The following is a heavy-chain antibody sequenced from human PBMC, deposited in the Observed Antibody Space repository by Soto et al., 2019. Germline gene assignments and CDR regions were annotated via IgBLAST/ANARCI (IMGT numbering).Heavy chain of an antibody. Sequence: QVQLVQSGAEVKKPGSSVKVSCKASGGTFSSYAISWVRQAPGQGLEWMGGIIPIFGTADYAQKFQGRVTITADESTSTAYMVLSRLGCEATAVYYCARHYDSSGYYYSGLDYWGQGTLVTVSS. D-gene: IGHD3-22*01. CDR1: GGTFSSYA. CDR2: IIPIFGTA. J-gene: IGHJ4*02. CDR3: ARHYDSSGYYYSGLDY. V-gene: IGHV1-69*12.